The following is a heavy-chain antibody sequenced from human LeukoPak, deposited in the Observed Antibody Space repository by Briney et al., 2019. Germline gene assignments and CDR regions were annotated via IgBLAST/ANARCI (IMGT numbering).Heavy chain of an antibody. V-gene: IGHV3-15*01. D-gene: IGHD3-3*01. J-gene: IGHJ4*02. CDR1: GFTFSNAW. CDR3: AKDLEIGDFWSGQYDY. CDR2: IKSKTDGGTT. Sequence: GGSLRLSCAASGFTFSNAWMSWVRQAPGKGLEWVGRIKSKTDGGTTDYAAPVKGRFTISRDDSKNTLYLQMNSLRAEDTAVYYCAKDLEIGDFWSGQYDYWGQGTLVTVSS.